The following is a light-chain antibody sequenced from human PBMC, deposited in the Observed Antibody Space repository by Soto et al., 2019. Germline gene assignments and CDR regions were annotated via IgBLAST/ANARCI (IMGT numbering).Light chain of an antibody. V-gene: IGLV2-14*01. Sequence: QSALTQPASVSGSPGQSITISCTGTSSDVGGYNYVSWYQQHPGKAPKLMIYDVSNRPSGVSNRFSGSKSGNTASLTISGLQAEDEADYDCCSYTSSSTTTYVFGTGTKLTVL. CDR3: CSYTSSSTTTYV. CDR1: SSDVGGYNY. CDR2: DVS. J-gene: IGLJ1*01.